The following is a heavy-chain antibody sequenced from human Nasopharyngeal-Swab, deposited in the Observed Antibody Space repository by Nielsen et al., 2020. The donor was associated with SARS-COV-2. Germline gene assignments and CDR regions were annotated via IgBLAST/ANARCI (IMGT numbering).Heavy chain of an antibody. CDR2: IIPVIDTA. V-gene: IGHV1-69*13. CDR3: ANGLQYDFWRGYYRYYYYGMDV. CDR1: GGTFSSYA. Sequence: SVKVSCKASGGTFSSYAFSWVRQAPGQGLEWMVGIIPVIDTANYAQKFQGRVTITAEESTSTAYMELSSLRSEDTAVYYCANGLQYDFWRGYYRYYYYGMDVWGQGTTVIVSS. D-gene: IGHD3-3*01. J-gene: IGHJ6*02.